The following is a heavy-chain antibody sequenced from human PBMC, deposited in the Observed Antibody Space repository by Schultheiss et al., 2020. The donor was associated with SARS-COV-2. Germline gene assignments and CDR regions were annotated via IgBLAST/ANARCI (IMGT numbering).Heavy chain of an antibody. V-gene: IGHV5-51*01. CDR2: IYPGDSDT. D-gene: IGHD2-2*01. Sequence: GGSLRLSCKGSGYSFSSYWIGWVRQMPGKGLEWMGIIYPGDSDTRYSPSFQGQVTISADKSISTAYLQWSSLKASDTAMYYCARQPEKYYYGMDVWGQGTTVTVSS. CDR1: GYSFSSYW. CDR3: ARQPEKYYYGMDV. J-gene: IGHJ6*02.